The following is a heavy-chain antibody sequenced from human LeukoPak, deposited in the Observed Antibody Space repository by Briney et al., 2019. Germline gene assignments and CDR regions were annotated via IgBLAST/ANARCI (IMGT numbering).Heavy chain of an antibody. V-gene: IGHV4-59*01. J-gene: IGHJ5*02. CDR1: GGSISNFY. CDR3: ARERSMVRGLSWFDP. CDR2: IYYSGNT. Sequence: SETLSLTCTVSGGSISNFYWSWIRQPPGKGLEWIGYIYYSGNTNYNPSLKSRVTISVDTSKNQFPLKLSSVTAEDTAVYYCARERSMVRGLSWFDPWGQGTLVTVSS. D-gene: IGHD3-10*01.